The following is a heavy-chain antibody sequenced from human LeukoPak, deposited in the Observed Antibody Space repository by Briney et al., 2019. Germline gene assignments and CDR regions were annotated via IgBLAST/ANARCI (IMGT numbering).Heavy chain of an antibody. CDR3: ARRSDDGSGYYYVDY. D-gene: IGHD3-22*01. Sequence: PSETLSLTSTVSGGSIRSSGYCWGWIRQPPGKWLGWIGCISSGGSTHYIPSLKSRVTISVDTSKNQFSLKLSSVTAADTAVYYCARRSDDGSGYYYVDYWGQGTLVTVSS. CDR1: GGSIRSSGYC. J-gene: IGHJ4*02. CDR2: ISSGGST. V-gene: IGHV4-39*01.